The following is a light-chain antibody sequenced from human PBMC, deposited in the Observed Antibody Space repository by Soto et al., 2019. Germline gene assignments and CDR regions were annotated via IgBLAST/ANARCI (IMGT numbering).Light chain of an antibody. CDR1: ESVSTN. CDR3: QQYSIWRT. CDR2: CAS. J-gene: IGKJ1*01. V-gene: IGKV3-15*01. Sequence: IEMTQSPSTLSLAPGARFTLRCRASESVSTNLAWYQQKAGQAPRILIDCASTRATGIPARFSGTASGTEFTLTISGLQSDDFAVYYCQQYSIWRTFGQGTKVDIK.